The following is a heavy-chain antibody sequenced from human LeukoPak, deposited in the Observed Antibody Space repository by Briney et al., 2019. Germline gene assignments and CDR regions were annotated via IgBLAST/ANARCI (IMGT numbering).Heavy chain of an antibody. CDR3: ARRGRDLRDKYYYGMDV. Sequence: PSETLSLTCTVSGGSISSYYWSWIRQPPGKGLEWIGYIYYSGSTNYNPSLKSRVTISVDTSKNQFSLKLSSVTAADTAVYYCARRGRDLRDKYYYGMDVWGQGTTVTVSS. CDR1: GGSISSYY. CDR2: IYYSGST. V-gene: IGHV4-59*08. J-gene: IGHJ6*02. D-gene: IGHD3-16*01.